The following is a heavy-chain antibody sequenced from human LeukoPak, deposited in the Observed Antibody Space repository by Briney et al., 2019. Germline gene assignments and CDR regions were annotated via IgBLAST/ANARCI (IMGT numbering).Heavy chain of an antibody. Sequence: GGSLRLSCAASGLTFSSYGMHWVRQAPGKGLEWVAFIQYDGSNKKYADSVKGRFTISRDNSKNTLYLQMNSLRAEDTAVYYCAAEGRIAAEVAFDIWGQGTMVTVSS. V-gene: IGHV3-30*02. D-gene: IGHD6-13*01. CDR2: IQYDGSNK. J-gene: IGHJ3*02. CDR3: AAEGRIAAEVAFDI. CDR1: GLTFSSYG.